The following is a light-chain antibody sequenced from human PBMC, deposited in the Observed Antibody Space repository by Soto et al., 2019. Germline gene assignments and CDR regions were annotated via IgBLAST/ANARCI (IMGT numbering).Light chain of an antibody. V-gene: IGLV2-8*01. J-gene: IGLJ2*01. CDR1: SSDVGGYNY. CDR3: SSYAGSNKV. CDR2: EVS. Sequence: QSVLTQPPSASGSPGQSVAISCTGTSSDVGGYNYVSWYQQHPGKAPKLIIYEVSQRPSGVPDRFSGSKSGNTASLTVSGLQAEDEADYYCSSYAGSNKVFGGGTKVTVL.